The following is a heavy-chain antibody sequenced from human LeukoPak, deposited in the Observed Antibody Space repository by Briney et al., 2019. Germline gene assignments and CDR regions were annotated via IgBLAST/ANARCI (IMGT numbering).Heavy chain of an antibody. D-gene: IGHD3-10*01. V-gene: IGHV3-30*18. J-gene: IGHJ4*02. CDR2: MSNDGSNK. CDR3: AKSQGHYYGSGGYFEY. Sequence: GGSLRLSCAASGFTFSSYAMSWVRQAPGQGLEWVAVMSNDGSNKNYGDSVKGRFTISRDNSKNTLYLQMSSLRAEDTAVYYCAKSQGHYYGSGGYFEYWGQGTLVTVPS. CDR1: GFTFSSYA.